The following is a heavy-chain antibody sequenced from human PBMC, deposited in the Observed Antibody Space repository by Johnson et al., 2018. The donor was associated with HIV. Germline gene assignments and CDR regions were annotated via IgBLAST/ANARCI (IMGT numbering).Heavy chain of an antibody. V-gene: IGHV3-30*02. CDR1: GFTFSSYG. Sequence: QEQLVESGGGVVQPGGSLRPSCAASGFTFSSYGMHRVRQAPGKGLEWVAFIRYEGSNKYYAESVKGRFTISSDNSKNTRYLQLNSLRAEDTAVYYCAKEEEDAFDIWGQWTMVTVSS. J-gene: IGHJ3*02. CDR3: AKEEEDAFDI. CDR2: IRYEGSNK.